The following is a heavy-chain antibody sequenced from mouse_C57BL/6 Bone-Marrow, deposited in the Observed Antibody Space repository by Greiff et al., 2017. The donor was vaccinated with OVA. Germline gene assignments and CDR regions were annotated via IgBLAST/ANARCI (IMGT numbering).Heavy chain of an antibody. V-gene: IGHV1-7*01. J-gene: IGHJ1*03. D-gene: IGHD1-1*01. CDR1: GYTFTSYW. Sequence: QVQLKESGAELAKPGASVKLSCKASGYTFTSYWMHWVKQRPGQGLEWIGYINPSSGYTKYNQKFKDKATLTADKSSSTAYMQLSSLTYEDSAVYYCARESSSSYFDVWGTGTTVTVSS. CDR2: INPSSGYT. CDR3: ARESSSSYFDV.